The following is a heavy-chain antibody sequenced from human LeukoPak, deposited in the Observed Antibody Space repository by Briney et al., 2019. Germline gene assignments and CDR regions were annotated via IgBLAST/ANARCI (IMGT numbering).Heavy chain of an antibody. Sequence: SETLSLTCAVYGGSFSGYYWSWIRQPPGKGLEWIGEINHSGSTNYNPSLKSRVTISVDTSKNQFSLKLSSVTAADTAVYYCARAQLDYYYYMDVWGKGTPVTVSS. V-gene: IGHV4-34*01. CDR3: ARAQLDYYYYMDV. D-gene: IGHD1-1*01. CDR1: GGSFSGYY. CDR2: INHSGST. J-gene: IGHJ6*03.